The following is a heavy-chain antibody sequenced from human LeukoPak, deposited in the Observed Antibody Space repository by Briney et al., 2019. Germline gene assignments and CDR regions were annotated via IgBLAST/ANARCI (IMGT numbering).Heavy chain of an antibody. J-gene: IGHJ4*02. CDR3: AKGAPSLRYFDWLAYFDY. D-gene: IGHD3-9*01. CDR1: GFTLDDYA. Sequence: GGSLRLSCLASGFTLDDYAMHWVRQAPGKGLEWVSLISGDGGSTYYADSVKGRFTSTRDNSKNYLYLQMNSLRTEDTALYYCAKGAPSLRYFDWLAYFDYWGQGTLVTVSS. CDR2: ISGDGGST. V-gene: IGHV3-43*02.